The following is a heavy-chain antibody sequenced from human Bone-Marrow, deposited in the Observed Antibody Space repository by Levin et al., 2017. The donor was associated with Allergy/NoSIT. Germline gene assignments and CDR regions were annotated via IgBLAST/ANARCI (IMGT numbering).Heavy chain of an antibody. CDR1: ESRFSIDV. V-gene: IGHV3-30*18. Sequence: GESLKISCAASESRFSIDVMHWVRQTPGQGLEWMAMISPNGDNEDYRDSVKGRFTISRDNSKRMLYLQMNSLRPEDTAVYYCAKMAGHYYGLGIYNPYNWFDSWGQGTLVTVSS. CDR2: ISPNGDNE. J-gene: IGHJ5*01. CDR3: AKMAGHYYGLGIYNPYNWFDS. D-gene: IGHD3-10*01.